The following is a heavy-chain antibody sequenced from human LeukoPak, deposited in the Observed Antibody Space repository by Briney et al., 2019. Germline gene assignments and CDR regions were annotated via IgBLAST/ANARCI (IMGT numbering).Heavy chain of an antibody. CDR1: GYTFTGYY. CDR2: INPNSGGT. CDR3: ARDFCSGGSCYSYFDY. D-gene: IGHD2-15*01. J-gene: IGHJ4*02. Sequence: ASVKVSCKASGYTFTGYYMHWVRQAPGQGLEWMGWINPNSGGTNYAQKFQGRVTMTRDTSIGTAYMELSRLRSDDTAVYYCARDFCSGGSCYSYFDYWGQGTLVTVSS. V-gene: IGHV1-2*02.